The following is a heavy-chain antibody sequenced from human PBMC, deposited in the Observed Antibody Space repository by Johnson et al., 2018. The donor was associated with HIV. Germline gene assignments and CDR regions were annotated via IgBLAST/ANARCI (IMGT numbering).Heavy chain of an antibody. V-gene: IGHV3-11*04. Sequence: QVQLVESGGGLVKPGGSLRLSCAASGFTFSDYYMSWIRQAPGKGLEWVSYISSSGSTIYYADSVKGPPPISRDNAKNSLYLQMNSLRAEDTAVYYCASPKTPTRVVRGAFDIWGQGTMVTVSS. CDR2: ISSSGSTI. CDR3: ASPKTPTRVVRGAFDI. J-gene: IGHJ3*02. D-gene: IGHD3-10*01. CDR1: GFTFSDYY.